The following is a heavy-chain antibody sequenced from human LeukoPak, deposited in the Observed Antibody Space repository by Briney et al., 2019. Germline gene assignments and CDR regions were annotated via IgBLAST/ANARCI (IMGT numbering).Heavy chain of an antibody. V-gene: IGHV3-66*01. J-gene: IGHJ4*02. D-gene: IGHD3-22*01. Sequence: GGSLRLSCAASGFTVGSNTMSWVRQAPGKGLEWVSIIYSGGSTSYADSVKGRFTISRDNSKNALYLQMNSLRTEDTAVYYCARGGSYFDISGYYFYWGQGTLVTVSS. CDR3: ARGGSYFDISGYYFY. CDR1: GFTVGSNT. CDR2: IYSGGST.